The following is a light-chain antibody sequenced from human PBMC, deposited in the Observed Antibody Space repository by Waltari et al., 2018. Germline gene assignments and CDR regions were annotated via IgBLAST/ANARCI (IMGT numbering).Light chain of an antibody. J-gene: IGLJ2*01. Sequence: QSALTQPASVSGSPGQSITISCTGTRSDIGGYNYVSWYQQPPGKAPKLMIFDVTKRPSCVSYRFSGSKSGNTASLTISGLHTEDESDYYCSSYTSTNTVIFGGGTKVTVL. CDR2: DVT. V-gene: IGLV2-14*01. CDR3: SSYTSTNTVI. CDR1: RSDIGGYNY.